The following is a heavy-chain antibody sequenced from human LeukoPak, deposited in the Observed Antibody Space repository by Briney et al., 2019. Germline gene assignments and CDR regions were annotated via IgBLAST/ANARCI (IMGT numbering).Heavy chain of an antibody. Sequence: GGSLRLSCAASGFTFSRYAMTWVRQAPGKGLEWVSAISASGDYTYYAHSVKGRFTISRDNSKNTLYLQMNSLRAEDAAVYYCAREPQFFGNDYWGQGTLVTVSS. D-gene: IGHD3-16*01. CDR3: AREPQFFGNDY. V-gene: IGHV3-23*01. J-gene: IGHJ4*02. CDR1: GFTFSRYA. CDR2: ISASGDYT.